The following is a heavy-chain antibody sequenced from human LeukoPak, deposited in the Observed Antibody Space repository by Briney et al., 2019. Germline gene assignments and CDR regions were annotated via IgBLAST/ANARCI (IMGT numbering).Heavy chain of an antibody. Sequence: PSETLSLTCTVSGGSMSSYYWSWIRQPPGKGLEWIGYIYYSGSTNYNSPLKSRVTISVDKSKNQFSLKLSSVTAADTAVYFCARGPYSYDSSGAFDIWGQGTMVTVSS. V-gene: IGHV4-59*01. J-gene: IGHJ3*02. CDR3: ARGPYSYDSSGAFDI. CDR2: IYYSGST. CDR1: GGSMSSYY. D-gene: IGHD3-22*01.